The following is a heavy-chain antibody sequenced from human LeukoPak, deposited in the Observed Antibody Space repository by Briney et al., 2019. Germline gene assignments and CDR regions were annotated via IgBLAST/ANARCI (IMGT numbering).Heavy chain of an antibody. CDR2: ISAYNGNT. V-gene: IGHV1-18*01. CDR3: ARAYSSGWYYYYMDV. J-gene: IGHJ6*03. D-gene: IGHD6-19*01. CDR1: GYTFTSYG. Sequence: ASVKVSCKASGYTFTSYGISWVRQAPGQGLEWMGWISAYNGNTNYAQKLQGRVTMTADTSTSTAYMELSSLRSEDTAVYYCARAYSSGWYYYYMDVWGKGTTVTVSS.